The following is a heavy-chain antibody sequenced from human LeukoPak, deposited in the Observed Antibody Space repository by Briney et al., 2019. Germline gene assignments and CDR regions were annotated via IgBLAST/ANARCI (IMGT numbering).Heavy chain of an antibody. V-gene: IGHV4-59*01. Sequence: PSETLSLTCTVSGGSISSNYWRWIRQPPGKGLEWIGYIYYSGSTNYNPSLKSRVTISVDTSKNQFSLKLSSVTAADTAVYYSAGSGYRFQKRFDYWGQGTLVTVSS. CDR1: GGSISSNY. CDR3: AGSGYRFQKRFDY. D-gene: IGHD5-18*01. J-gene: IGHJ4*02. CDR2: IYYSGST.